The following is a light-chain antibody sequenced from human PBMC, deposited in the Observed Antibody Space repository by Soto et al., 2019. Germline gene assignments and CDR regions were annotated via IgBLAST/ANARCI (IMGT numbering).Light chain of an antibody. V-gene: IGKV3-20*01. CDR2: GAS. J-gene: IGKJ1*01. CDR1: QSVSSSY. Sequence: ETVLTQSPGTLSLSPGERATLSCRASQSVSSSYLAWYQHKTGQAPRLLIYGASSRATGVPDRFSGSESGTDFTLTISRLEPEDFAVYYCQQYGSSLTWTFGQGTKVEIK. CDR3: QQYGSSLTWT.